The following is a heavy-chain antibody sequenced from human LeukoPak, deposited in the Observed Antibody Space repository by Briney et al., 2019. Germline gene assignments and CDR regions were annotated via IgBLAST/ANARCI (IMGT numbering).Heavy chain of an antibody. CDR2: IKQDGSEK. J-gene: IGHJ4*02. Sequence: GGSLRLSCAASGFTFSSYAMHWVRQAPGKGLEWVANIKQDGSEKYYVDSVKGRFTISRDNAKNSLYLQMNSLRAEDTTLYYCASGRQLGYWGQGTLVTVSS. CDR3: ASGRQLGY. CDR1: GFTFSSYA. D-gene: IGHD3-16*01. V-gene: IGHV3-7*01.